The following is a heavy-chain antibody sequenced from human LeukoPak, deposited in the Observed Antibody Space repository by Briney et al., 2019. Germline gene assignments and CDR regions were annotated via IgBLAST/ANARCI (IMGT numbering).Heavy chain of an antibody. Sequence: RGSPRLSCAASGFTVSSNYMSWVRQAPGKGLEWVSVIYSGSSTYYADSVKGRFTISRDNSKNTLYLQMNSLRAEDTAVYYCARDLTYWGQGTLVTVSS. J-gene: IGHJ4*02. CDR3: ARDLTY. V-gene: IGHV3-53*01. CDR2: IYSGSST. CDR1: GFTVSSNY.